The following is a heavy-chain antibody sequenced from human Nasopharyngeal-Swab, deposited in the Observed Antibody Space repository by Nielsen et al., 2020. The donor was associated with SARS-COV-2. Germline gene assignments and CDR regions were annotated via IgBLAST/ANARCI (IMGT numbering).Heavy chain of an antibody. CDR3: ARRYYYERDDAFDI. D-gene: IGHD3-22*01. CDR1: GYRFTSYW. Sequence: KVSCKGSGYRFTSYWIGWVRQMPGKGLEWRVIIYPGDSETRYSPSFQGQVTISADKSISTAYLQWSSLKASDTAVYYCARRYYYERDDAFDIWGQGTMVTVSS. V-gene: IGHV5-51*01. CDR2: IYPGDSET. J-gene: IGHJ3*02.